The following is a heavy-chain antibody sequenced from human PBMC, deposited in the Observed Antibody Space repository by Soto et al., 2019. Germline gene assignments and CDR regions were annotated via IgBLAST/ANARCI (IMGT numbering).Heavy chain of an antibody. CDR2: ISGSGGST. D-gene: IGHD5-12*01. Sequence: GGSLRLSCAASGFTLSSYAMSWVRQAPGKGLEWVSAISGSGGSTYYADSVKGRFTISRDNSKNTLYLQMNSLRAEDTAVYYCAKDHVATSYYYYGMDVWGQGTTVTVSS. CDR1: GFTLSSYA. J-gene: IGHJ6*02. V-gene: IGHV3-23*01. CDR3: AKDHVATSYYYYGMDV.